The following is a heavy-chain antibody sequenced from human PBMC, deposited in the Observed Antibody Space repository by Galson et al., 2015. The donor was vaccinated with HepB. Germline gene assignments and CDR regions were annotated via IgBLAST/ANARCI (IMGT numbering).Heavy chain of an antibody. J-gene: IGHJ4*02. CDR2: INWNGGST. Sequence: SLRLSCAASGFTLDDYAMSWVRQAPGKGLEWVSGINWNGGSTGYADSVKGRFTISRDNAKNSLYLQMNSLRADDTAFYHCARHLREMYNYDSLPHYWGQGSLVTVSS. CDR1: GFTLDDYA. CDR3: ARHLREMYNYDSLPHY. V-gene: IGHV3-20*01. D-gene: IGHD3-22*01.